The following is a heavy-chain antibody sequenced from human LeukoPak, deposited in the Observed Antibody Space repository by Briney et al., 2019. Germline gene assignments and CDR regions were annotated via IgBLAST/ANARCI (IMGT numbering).Heavy chain of an antibody. D-gene: IGHD3-10*01. V-gene: IGHV3-9*01. CDR2: ISWNSGSI. CDR3: AKGQVEEVDYYGSGSYSMDV. J-gene: IGHJ6*02. Sequence: GGSLRLSCAASGFTFDDYAMHWVRQAPGKGLEWVSGISWNSGSIGYADSVKGRFTISRDNSKNTLYLQMNSLRAEDTAVYYCAKGQVEEVDYYGSGSYSMDVWGQGTTVTVSS. CDR1: GFTFDDYA.